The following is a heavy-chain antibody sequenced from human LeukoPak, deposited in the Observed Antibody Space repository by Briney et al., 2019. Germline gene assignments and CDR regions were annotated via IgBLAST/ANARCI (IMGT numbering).Heavy chain of an antibody. CDR2: IIPIFGTA. V-gene: IGHV1-69*05. J-gene: IGHJ6*03. CDR3: ARPSSSFGHYYYYYMDV. Sequence: ASVKVSCKASGGTFSSYAINWVRQAPGQGLEWMGGIIPIFGTANYAQKFQGRVTITTDESTSTAYMELSSLRSEDTAVYYCARPSSSFGHYYYYYMDVWGKGTTVTVSS. CDR1: GGTFSSYA. D-gene: IGHD6-6*01.